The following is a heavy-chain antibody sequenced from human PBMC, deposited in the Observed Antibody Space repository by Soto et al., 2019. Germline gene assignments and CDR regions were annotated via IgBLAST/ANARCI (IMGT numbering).Heavy chain of an antibody. J-gene: IGHJ6*02. D-gene: IGHD2-15*01. CDR3: ARRYCSGGSCYEQYYYYGMDV. CDR1: GFTFSSYA. Sequence: ESGGGVVQPGRSLRLSCAASGFTFSSYAMHWVRQAPGKGLEWVAVISYDGSNKYYADSVKGRFTISRDNSKNTLYLQMNSLRAEDTAVYYCARRYCSGGSCYEQYYYYGMDVWGQGTTVTVSS. CDR2: ISYDGSNK. V-gene: IGHV3-30-3*01.